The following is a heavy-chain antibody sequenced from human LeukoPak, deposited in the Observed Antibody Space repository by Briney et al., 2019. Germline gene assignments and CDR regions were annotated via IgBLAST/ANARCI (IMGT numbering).Heavy chain of an antibody. D-gene: IGHD5-18*01. Sequence: GGSLRLSCAASGFTFSSYAMLWVRQAPGKGLEWVAVISYDGSNKYYADSVKGRFTISRDNSKNTLYLQMNSLRAEDTAVYYCARGPLGYSYGWYYYGMDVWGQGTMVTVSS. CDR3: ARGPLGYSYGWYYYGMDV. V-gene: IGHV3-30-3*01. J-gene: IGHJ6*02. CDR1: GFTFSSYA. CDR2: ISYDGSNK.